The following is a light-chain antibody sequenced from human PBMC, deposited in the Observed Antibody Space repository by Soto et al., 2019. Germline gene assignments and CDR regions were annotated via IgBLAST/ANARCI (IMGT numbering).Light chain of an antibody. Sequence: EIVLTQSPGTLSLSPGERATLSCRASQSLSRNHLGWYLAWYQQNPGQTPRLLIYGTSYRATGIPDRFSGVGSGTDFTRTISRLEPEDFAVDYCQQYGISHAITFGQGTRLEIK. CDR3: QQYGISHAIT. J-gene: IGKJ5*01. CDR1: QSLSRNHLGWY. CDR2: GTS. V-gene: IGKV3-20*01.